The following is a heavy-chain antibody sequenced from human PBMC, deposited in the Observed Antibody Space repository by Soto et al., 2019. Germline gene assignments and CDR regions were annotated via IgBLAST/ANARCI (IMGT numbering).Heavy chain of an antibody. J-gene: IGHJ4*02. CDR3: ARLGLVHYYDSSGYYIDY. V-gene: IGHV4-59*08. CDR1: GGYISSYC. Sequence: SETLSLTCTVSGGYISSYCWSWIRQPPGKGLEWIGYIYYSGSTNYNPSLKSRVTISVDTSKNQFSLKLSSVTAADTAVYYCARLGLVHYYDSSGYYIDYWGQGTLVTVSS. CDR2: IYYSGST. D-gene: IGHD3-22*01.